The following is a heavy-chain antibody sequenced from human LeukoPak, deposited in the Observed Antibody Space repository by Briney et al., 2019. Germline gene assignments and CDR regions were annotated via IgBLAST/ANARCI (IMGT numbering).Heavy chain of an antibody. CDR3: ARGREGWFDP. D-gene: IGHD5-24*01. J-gene: IGHJ5*02. V-gene: IGHV4-39*07. Sequence: SETLSLTCTVSGGSISSSSYYWGWIRQPPGKGLEWIGSFHYSGNSYYNPSLKSRVIISVDTSKNQFSLKLSSVTAADTAVYYCARGREGWFDPWGQGTLVTVSS. CDR2: FHYSGNS. CDR1: GGSISSSSYY.